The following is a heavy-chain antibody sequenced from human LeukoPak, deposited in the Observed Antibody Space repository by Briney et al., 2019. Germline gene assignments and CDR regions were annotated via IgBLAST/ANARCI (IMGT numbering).Heavy chain of an antibody. Sequence: GGSLRLSCAASGFXFSTYWIHWVRQVPGKGLVWVSHIKSDGSGTEYADSVKGRFTISRDNAKNTLYMQMNSLRAEDTAVYYCTSGAYYNDYWGQGTLVTVSS. V-gene: IGHV3-74*03. CDR1: GFXFSTYW. J-gene: IGHJ4*02. CDR3: TSGAYYNDY. D-gene: IGHD3-22*01. CDR2: IKSDGSGT.